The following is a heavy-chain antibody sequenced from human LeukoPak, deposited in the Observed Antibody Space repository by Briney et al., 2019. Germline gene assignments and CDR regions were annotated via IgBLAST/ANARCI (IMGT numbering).Heavy chain of an antibody. V-gene: IGHV4-59*12. J-gene: IGHJ4*02. Sequence: NPSETLSLTCTVSGGSISSYYWSWIRQPPGKGLEWIGYIYSSGSTNFNPSLKSRVSMSVDTSKNQFSLKLTSVTAADTALYYCARGGKATVVTMWGQGILVTVSS. CDR2: IYSSGST. D-gene: IGHD4-23*01. CDR3: ARGGKATVVTM. CDR1: GGSISSYY.